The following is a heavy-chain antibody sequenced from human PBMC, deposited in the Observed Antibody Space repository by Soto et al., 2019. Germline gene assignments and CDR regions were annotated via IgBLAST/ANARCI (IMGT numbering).Heavy chain of an antibody. Sequence: SETLSLTCTISGGSIRDEYHYWSWVRQSPGKGLEWIGHIYYSGAKYLSEALEGRVTMSLDTSKNQFSMHLRSVTAADTATYFCATDRPVGPFSYKGDDGMDVWGQGTTVS. V-gene: IGHV4-30-4*01. CDR3: ATDRPVGPFSYKGDDGMDV. J-gene: IGHJ6*02. D-gene: IGHD3-3*02. CDR2: IYYSGAK. CDR1: GGSIRDEYHY.